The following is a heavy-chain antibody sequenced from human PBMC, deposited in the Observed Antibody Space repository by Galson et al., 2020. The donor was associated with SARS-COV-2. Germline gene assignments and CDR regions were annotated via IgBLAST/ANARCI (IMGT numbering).Heavy chain of an antibody. V-gene: IGHV1-18*04. D-gene: IGHD1-1*01. CDR2: ISAHNGKT. Sequence: ASVKVSCKASGYTFTNFGISWVRQAPGQGLEWMGWISAHNGKTNYAQNLQGRVTMTTDTSTSTAYMELRSLRSDDTAVYYCSRGGLEMNYYYYMDVWGKGTTVTVSS. J-gene: IGHJ6*03. CDR1: GYTFTNFG. CDR3: SRGGLEMNYYYYMDV.